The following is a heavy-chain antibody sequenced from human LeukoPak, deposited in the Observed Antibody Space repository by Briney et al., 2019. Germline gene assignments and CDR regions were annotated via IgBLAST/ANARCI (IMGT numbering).Heavy chain of an antibody. V-gene: IGHV3-20*04. CDR3: ARRIAAAGIAPKIYYYYYGMDV. D-gene: IGHD6-13*01. CDR2: INWNGGST. J-gene: IGHJ6*02. CDR1: GFTFDDYG. Sequence: GGSLRLSCAASGFTFDDYGMSWVRQAPGKGLEWVSGINWNGGSTVYADSVKGRFTISRDNAKSSLYLQMNSLRAEDTAVYYCARRIAAAGIAPKIYYYYYGMDVWGQGTTVTVSS.